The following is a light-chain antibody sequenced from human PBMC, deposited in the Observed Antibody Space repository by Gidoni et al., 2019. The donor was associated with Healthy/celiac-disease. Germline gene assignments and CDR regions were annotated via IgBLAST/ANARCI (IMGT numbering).Light chain of an antibody. CDR1: QSPLNSNGYNY. CDR3: MRALHTPFT. J-gene: IGKJ3*01. V-gene: IGKV2-28*01. CDR2: LRS. Sequence: DSGMTQSPLSLHITAGEPASISCRSSQSPLNSNGYNYLDWYLQKPGQSPQLLIYLRSNRAPGVPHRFIGSGLGTDFTLQISTVELEDFGVYSCMRALHTPFTFGPGTKVDIK.